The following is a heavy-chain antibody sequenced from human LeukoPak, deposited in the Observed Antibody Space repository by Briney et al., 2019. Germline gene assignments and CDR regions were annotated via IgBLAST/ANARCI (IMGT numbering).Heavy chain of an antibody. D-gene: IGHD3-22*01. Sequence: SETLSLTCAVYGGSFSGYYWSWIRQPPGKGLEWIGEINHSGSTNYNPSPKSRVTMSLDRSKNQFSLKLSSVTAADTAVYYCARDVGYYDSSGYTYNWFDPWGQGTLVTFSS. CDR1: GGSFSGYY. CDR3: ARDVGYYDSSGYTYNWFDP. J-gene: IGHJ5*02. V-gene: IGHV4-34*01. CDR2: INHSGST.